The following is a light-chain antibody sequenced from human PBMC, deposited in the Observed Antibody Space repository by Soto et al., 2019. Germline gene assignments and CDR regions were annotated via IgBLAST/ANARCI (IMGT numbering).Light chain of an antibody. Sequence: EIVLTQSPATLSLSPGERATLSCRASQSVDTFLAWYQQKPGRTPRLLIYDTSNRATGIPPRFSGTGSGTDFTHTISRLEPEDFAVYYCQVRTDWPPFMYSFGQGTKLEVK. CDR1: QSVDTF. V-gene: IGKV3-11*01. CDR3: QVRTDWPPFMYS. CDR2: DTS. J-gene: IGKJ2*01.